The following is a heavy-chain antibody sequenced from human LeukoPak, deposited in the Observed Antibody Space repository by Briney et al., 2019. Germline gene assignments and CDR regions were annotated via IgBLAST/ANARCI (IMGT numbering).Heavy chain of an antibody. CDR1: GYTFTSYD. Sequence: ASVKVSCKASGYTFTSYDINWVRQGPGQGLEWMGWMNPNSGNTGYAQKFQGRVTMTRKTSISTAYMELSSLRSEDTAVYYCARGSSLTMIVVVITPFGYWGQGTLVTVSS. J-gene: IGHJ4*02. D-gene: IGHD3-22*01. CDR2: MNPNSGNT. CDR3: ARGSSLTMIVVVITPFGY. V-gene: IGHV1-8*01.